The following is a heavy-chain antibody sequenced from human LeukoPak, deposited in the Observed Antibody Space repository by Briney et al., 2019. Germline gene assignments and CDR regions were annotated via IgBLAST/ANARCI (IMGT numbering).Heavy chain of an antibody. J-gene: IGHJ5*02. CDR2: INHSGST. D-gene: IGHD5-24*01. CDR3: AREEIRSWFDP. Sequence: SETLSLTCAIYGGSFSGYYWSWIRQPPGKGLEWIGEINHSGSTNYNPSLKSRVTISVDTSKNQFSLKLSSVTAADTAVYYCAREEIRSWFDPWGQGTLVTVSS. V-gene: IGHV4-34*01. CDR1: GGSFSGYY.